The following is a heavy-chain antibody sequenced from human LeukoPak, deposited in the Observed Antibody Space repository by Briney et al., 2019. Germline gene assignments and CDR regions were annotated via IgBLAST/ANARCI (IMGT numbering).Heavy chain of an antibody. CDR3: ARVVVVAAANWFDP. CDR1: GYTFTSYG. Sequence: ASVKVSCKASGYTFTSYGISWVRQAPGQGLEWMGWINPNSGGTNYAQKFQGRVTMTRDTSISTAYMELSRLRSDDTAVYYCARVVVVAAANWFDPWGQGTLVTVSS. V-gene: IGHV1-2*02. D-gene: IGHD2-15*01. J-gene: IGHJ5*02. CDR2: INPNSGGT.